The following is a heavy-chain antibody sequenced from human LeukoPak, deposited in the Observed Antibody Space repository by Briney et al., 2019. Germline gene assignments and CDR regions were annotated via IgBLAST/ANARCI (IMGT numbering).Heavy chain of an antibody. CDR3: ARDRRVSGFDY. Sequence: KPGGSLRLSCAATGFSFSDCYMNWIRQAPGKGLEWVSYISGSSRDTNYADSVKGRFTISRDNAKNSLYLQMNSLRAEDTAVYYCARDRRVSGFDYWGQGTLVTVSS. V-gene: IGHV3-11*05. J-gene: IGHJ4*02. CDR2: ISGSSRDT. CDR1: GFSFSDCY.